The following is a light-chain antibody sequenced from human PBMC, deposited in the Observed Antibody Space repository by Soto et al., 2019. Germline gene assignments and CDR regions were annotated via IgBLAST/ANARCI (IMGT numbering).Light chain of an antibody. J-gene: IGLJ3*02. Sequence: QSALTQPASVSGSPGQSITISCTGTSSDVGGYNYVCWHQQHPGKAPKLIIYDVINRPSGVSNRFSASKSGNTASLTISGLQAEDEADYFCSSYVSGNTVVFGGGTKLTVL. CDR3: SSYVSGNTVV. CDR2: DVI. V-gene: IGLV2-14*03. CDR1: SSDVGGYNY.